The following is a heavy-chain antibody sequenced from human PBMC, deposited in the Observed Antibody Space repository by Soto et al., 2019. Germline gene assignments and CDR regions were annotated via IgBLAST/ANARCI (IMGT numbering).Heavy chain of an antibody. CDR3: ARRYYASDAFDI. J-gene: IGHJ3*02. CDR1: GFTFSSYW. CDR2: INSDGSST. V-gene: IGHV3-74*01. Sequence: GGSLRLSCAASGFTFSSYWMHWVRQAPGKGLVWVSRINSDGSSTRYADSVTGRFTISRDNAKNTLYLQMNSLRAEDTAVYYCARRYYASDAFDIWGQGTMVTVSS. D-gene: IGHD3-10*01.